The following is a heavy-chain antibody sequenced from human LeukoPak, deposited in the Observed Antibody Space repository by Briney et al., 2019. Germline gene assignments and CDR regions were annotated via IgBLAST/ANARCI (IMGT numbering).Heavy chain of an antibody. CDR1: GGSISSYY. J-gene: IGHJ3*02. V-gene: IGHV4-4*07. Sequence: SETLSLTCTVSGGSISSYYWSWIRQPAGKGLEWIGRIYTSGSTNYNPSLKSRVTISVDTSKNQFSLKLSSVTAADTAVYYCARDADYWGDGSLHAFDIWGQGTMVTVSS. CDR3: ARDADYWGDGSLHAFDI. CDR2: IYTSGST. D-gene: IGHD1-26*01.